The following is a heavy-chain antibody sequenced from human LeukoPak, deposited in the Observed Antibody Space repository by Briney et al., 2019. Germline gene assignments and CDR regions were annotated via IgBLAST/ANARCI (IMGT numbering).Heavy chain of an antibody. J-gene: IGHJ5*02. V-gene: IGHV4-30-2*01. CDR2: IYHSGST. D-gene: IGHD3-10*01. CDR1: GGSISSGSYY. Sequence: SETLSLTCTVSGGSISSGSYYWSWIRQPPGKGLEWIGNIYHSGSTDYNPSLKSRVTISVDRSKNQFSLKLTSVTAADTAVYFCARGSQVTMVRGIIVTYGFDPWGQGTQVTVSS. CDR3: ARGSQVTMVRGIIVTYGFDP.